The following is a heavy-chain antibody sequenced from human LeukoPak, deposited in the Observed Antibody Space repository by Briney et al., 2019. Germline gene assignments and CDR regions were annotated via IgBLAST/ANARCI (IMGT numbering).Heavy chain of an antibody. CDR2: IRYDGSNK. D-gene: IGHD3-22*01. CDR1: GFTFSSYG. Sequence: GGSLRLSCAASGFTFSSYGMHWVRQAPGKGLEWVAFIRYDGSNKYYADSVKGRFTISRDNSKNTLYLQMNSLRAEDTAVYYCAKDQTYYYDSSGYYVFDYWGQGTLVTVSS. J-gene: IGHJ4*02. V-gene: IGHV3-30*02. CDR3: AKDQTYYYDSSGYYVFDY.